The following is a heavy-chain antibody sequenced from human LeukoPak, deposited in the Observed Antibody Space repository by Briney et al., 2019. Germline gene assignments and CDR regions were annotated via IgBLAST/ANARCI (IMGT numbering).Heavy chain of an antibody. CDR2: IYYSGST. Sequence: SETLSLTCTVSGGSISSSSYYWGWIRQPPGKGLEWIGSIYYSGSTYYNPSLKSRVTISVDTSKNQFSLKLSSVTAADTAVYYCARLREQPLGWGQGTLVTVSS. V-gene: IGHV4-39*01. CDR3: ARLREQPLG. D-gene: IGHD6-13*01. CDR1: GGSISSSSYY. J-gene: IGHJ4*02.